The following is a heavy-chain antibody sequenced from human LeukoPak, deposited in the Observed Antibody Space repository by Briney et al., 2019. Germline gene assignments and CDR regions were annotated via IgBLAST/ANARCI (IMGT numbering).Heavy chain of an antibody. J-gene: IGHJ5*02. CDR1: GFTFSSYG. D-gene: IGHD2-15*01. Sequence: GGSLRLSCAASGFTFSSYGMHWVRQAPGKGLEGVAVISYDGSNKYYADSVKDRFTISRDNSKNTLYLQMNSLRAEDTAVYYWAKDAVNVVVAATPGWFDPWGQGTLVTVSS. V-gene: IGHV3-30*18. CDR2: ISYDGSNK. CDR3: AKDAVNVVVAATPGWFDP.